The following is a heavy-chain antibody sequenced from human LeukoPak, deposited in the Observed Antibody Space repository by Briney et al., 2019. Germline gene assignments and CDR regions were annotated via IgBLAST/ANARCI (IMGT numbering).Heavy chain of an antibody. CDR2: ISGSGGST. J-gene: IGHJ4*02. Sequence: PGGSLGLSCAASGFTFSSYAMSWVRQAPGKGLEWVSAISGSGGSTYYADSVKGRFTISRDNSKNTLYLQMNSLRAEDTAVYCCAKRGAAAGPFDYWGQGTLVTVSS. CDR3: AKRGAAAGPFDY. V-gene: IGHV3-23*01. D-gene: IGHD6-13*01. CDR1: GFTFSSYA.